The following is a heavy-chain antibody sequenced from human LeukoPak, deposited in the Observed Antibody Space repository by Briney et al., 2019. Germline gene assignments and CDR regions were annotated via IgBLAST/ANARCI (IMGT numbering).Heavy chain of an antibody. CDR3: ARRRYSGFDWIGY. J-gene: IGHJ4*02. CDR2: INPNSGGT. CDR1: GYTFTGYY. Sequence: ASVKVSCKASGYTFTGYYIHWVRQAPGQGLEWMGWINPNSGGTSYAQKFQGRVTLTRDTSISTAYMELTRLRSDDTAVYYCARRRYSGFDWIGYWGQGTLVTVSS. V-gene: IGHV1-2*02. D-gene: IGHD5-12*01.